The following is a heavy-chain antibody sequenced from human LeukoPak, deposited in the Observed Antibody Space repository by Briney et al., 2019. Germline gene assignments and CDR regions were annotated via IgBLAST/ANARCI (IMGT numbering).Heavy chain of an antibody. J-gene: IGHJ4*02. CDR1: GYSISSGYY. D-gene: IGHD3-22*01. CDR3: ARVTGYMIEDYFDY. CDR2: MYDSGST. Sequence: SETLSLTCTFSGYSISSGYYWGWIRQPPGKGLEWIGSMEWIGSMYDSGSTYYKPSLKSRVTISVETSKNQFSLKLRSVTAADTAVYYCARVTGYMIEDYFDYWGQGTLVTVSS. V-gene: IGHV4-38-2*02.